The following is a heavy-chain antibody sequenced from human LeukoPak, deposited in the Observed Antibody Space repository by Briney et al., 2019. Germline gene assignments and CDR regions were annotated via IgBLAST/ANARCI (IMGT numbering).Heavy chain of an antibody. CDR1: GGSFSGYY. J-gene: IGHJ4*02. CDR3: ARLILWFGELLPD. D-gene: IGHD3-10*01. V-gene: IGHV4-34*01. Sequence: SETLSLTCAVYGGSFSGYYWSWIRQPPGKGLEWIGEINHSGSTNYNPSLKSRVTISVDTSKNQFSLKLNSVTAADTAVYYCARLILWFGELLPDWGQGTLVTVSS. CDR2: INHSGST.